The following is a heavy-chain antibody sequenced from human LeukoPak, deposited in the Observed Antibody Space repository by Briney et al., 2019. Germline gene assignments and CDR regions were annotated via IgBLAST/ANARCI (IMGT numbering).Heavy chain of an antibody. D-gene: IGHD1-20*01. J-gene: IGHJ5*02. Sequence: SSVKVSCKASGGTFSSYAISWVRQAPGQGLEWMGGIIPIFGTANYAQKFQGRVTITTDESTSTAYMELSSLRSEDTAVYYCASSPLPSITGTSYNWFDPWGQGTLVTVSS. V-gene: IGHV1-69*05. CDR2: IIPIFGTA. CDR3: ASSPLPSITGTSYNWFDP. CDR1: GGTFSSYA.